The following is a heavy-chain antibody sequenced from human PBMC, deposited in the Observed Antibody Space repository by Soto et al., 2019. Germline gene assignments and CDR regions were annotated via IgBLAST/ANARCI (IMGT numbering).Heavy chain of an antibody. J-gene: IGHJ6*03. CDR2: IKQDGSEK. V-gene: IGHV3-7*01. Sequence: GGSLRLSCAASGFTFSSYWMSWVRQAPGKGLEWVANIKQDGSEKYYVDSVKGRFTNSRDNAKNSLLLQMNSLRAEDTAVYYCARGGGPRTSLIRRPAGGMDVWGKGTTVTVSS. D-gene: IGHD3-16*02. CDR1: GFTFSSYW. CDR3: ARGGGPRTSLIRRPAGGMDV.